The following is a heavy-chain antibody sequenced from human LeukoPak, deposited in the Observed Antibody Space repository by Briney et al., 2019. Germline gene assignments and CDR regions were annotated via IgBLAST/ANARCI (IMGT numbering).Heavy chain of an antibody. J-gene: IGHJ6*02. CDR3: AKDRITMIVVVPFYGMDV. D-gene: IGHD3-22*01. CDR2: ISYDGSNE. Sequence: GGSLRLSCAASGFTFSSYGIHWVRQAPGKGLEWVAVISYDGSNEYYADSVKGRFTISRDNSKNTVYLQMDSLRVEDTAVYYCAKDRITMIVVVPFYGMDVWGQGTTVTVSS. V-gene: IGHV3-30*18. CDR1: GFTFSSYG.